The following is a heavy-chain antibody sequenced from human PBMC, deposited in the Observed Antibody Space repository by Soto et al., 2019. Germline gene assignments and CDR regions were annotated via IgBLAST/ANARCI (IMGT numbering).Heavy chain of an antibody. CDR3: ARGYDILTGWGFDY. Sequence: QVQLVESGGGVVQPGRSLRLSCAASGFTFSSYGMHWVRQAPGKGLEWVAVIWYDGSNKYYADSVKGRFTISRGNSKNTLYLQMNSLRAEDTAVYYCARGYDILTGWGFDYWGQGTLVTVSS. V-gene: IGHV3-33*01. D-gene: IGHD3-9*01. CDR1: GFTFSSYG. CDR2: IWYDGSNK. J-gene: IGHJ4*02.